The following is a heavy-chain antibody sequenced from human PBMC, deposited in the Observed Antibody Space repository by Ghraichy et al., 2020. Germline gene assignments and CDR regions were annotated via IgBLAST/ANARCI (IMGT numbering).Heavy chain of an antibody. CDR1: GFTFSAFA. D-gene: IGHD6-6*01. CDR2: ISSNGGST. CDR3: VKDRRSISTRPGFDD. V-gene: IGHV3-64D*06. Sequence: GGSLRLSCSASGFTFSAFAMHWVRQAPGKGLEFVSVISSNGGSTYYADSVKDRFTISRDNSKNTLYLQMSSLRAEDTAVYYCVKDRRSISTRPGFDDWGQGTLITVSS. J-gene: IGHJ4*02.